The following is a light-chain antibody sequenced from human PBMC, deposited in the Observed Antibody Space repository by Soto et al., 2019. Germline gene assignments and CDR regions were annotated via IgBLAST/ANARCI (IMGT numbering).Light chain of an antibody. CDR3: SSYVGSNNFYV. CDR2: EVT. Sequence: QSALTQPPSASGSPGHSVTICCTGTSSDVGDYKYVSWYQKHPGKAPKLMIYEVTKRPSGVPDRFSGSKTGNTASLTVSGLQAEDEADYYCSSYVGSNNFYVFGTGTKVTVL. J-gene: IGLJ1*01. V-gene: IGLV2-8*01. CDR1: SSDVGDYKY.